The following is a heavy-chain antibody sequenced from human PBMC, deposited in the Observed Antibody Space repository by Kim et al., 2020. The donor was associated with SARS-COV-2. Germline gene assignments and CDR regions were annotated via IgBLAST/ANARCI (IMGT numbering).Heavy chain of an antibody. V-gene: IGHV4-34*01. Sequence: PSLKRRVTISADTSKNQFSRKRSAVTAADTAVYYCARGRRYYDSTNYFDYWGQGTLVTVSS. CDR3: ARGRRYYDSTNYFDY. D-gene: IGHD3-22*01. J-gene: IGHJ4*02.